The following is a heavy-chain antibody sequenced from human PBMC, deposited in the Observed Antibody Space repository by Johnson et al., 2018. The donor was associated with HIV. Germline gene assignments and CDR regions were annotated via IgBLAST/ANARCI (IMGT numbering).Heavy chain of an antibody. CDR2: INTGGGT. CDR1: GFTVSSNY. D-gene: IGHD3-10*01. V-gene: IGHV3-66*01. CDR3: ARAPEVRGIDAFDI. J-gene: IGHJ3*02. Sequence: EVQLVESGGGLVQPGGSLRLSCAASGFTVSSNYMRWVRQAPGKGLEWVSVINTGGGTYYAESVKGRFTISRDDSKNTLYLQMNILTAEDTAVYYCARAPEVRGIDAFDIWGQGTMVTVS.